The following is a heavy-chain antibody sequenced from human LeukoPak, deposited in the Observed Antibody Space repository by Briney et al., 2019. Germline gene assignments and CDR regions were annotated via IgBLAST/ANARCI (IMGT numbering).Heavy chain of an antibody. V-gene: IGHV4-39*01. CDR3: ARRVAAAGTFDP. J-gene: IGHJ5*02. CDR1: GGSISSSSYY. CDR2: IYYSGST. Sequence: SETLSLTCTVSGGSISSSSYYWGWIRQPPGKGLEWTGSIYYSGSTYYNPSLKSRVTISVDTSKNQFSLKLSSVTAADTAVYYCARRVAAAGTFDPWGQGTLVTVSS. D-gene: IGHD6-13*01.